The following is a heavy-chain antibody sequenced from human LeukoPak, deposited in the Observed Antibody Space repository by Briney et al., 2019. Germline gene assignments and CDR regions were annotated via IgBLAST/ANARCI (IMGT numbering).Heavy chain of an antibody. CDR3: ARGRDILTSPYGLDV. J-gene: IGHJ6*02. Sequence: ASVKVSCKASGYAFNTNAITWVRQAPGQGLEWMGWISGYNGKTNYAQKFQGRVTMTPDTSTSTAYMELRSLRSDDTAVYYCARGRDILTSPYGLDVWGQGTTVIVSS. D-gene: IGHD3-9*01. CDR2: ISGYNGKT. CDR1: GYAFNTNA. V-gene: IGHV1-18*01.